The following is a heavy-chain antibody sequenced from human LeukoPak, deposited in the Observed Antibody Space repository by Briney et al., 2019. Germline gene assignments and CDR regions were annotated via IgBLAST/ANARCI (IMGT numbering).Heavy chain of an antibody. CDR2: IKQDGSER. D-gene: IGHD6-13*01. CDR1: EFTFSSYW. V-gene: IGHV3-7*01. CDR3: ARDSEGPSSSWYRTSYYYGMDV. Sequence: GGSLRLSCAASEFTFSSYWMSWVRQAPGKGLEWVANIKQDGSERYYVDSVKGRFTISRDNAKNSLYLQMNSLRAEDTAVYYCARDSEGPSSSWYRTSYYYGMDVWGQGTTVTVSS. J-gene: IGHJ6*02.